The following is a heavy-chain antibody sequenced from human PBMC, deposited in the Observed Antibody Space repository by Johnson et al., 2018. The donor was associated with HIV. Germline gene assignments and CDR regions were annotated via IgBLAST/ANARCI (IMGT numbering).Heavy chain of an antibody. D-gene: IGHD5-18*01. CDR1: GFTFSSYA. Sequence: VQLVESGGGVVQPGRSLRLSCAASGFTFSSYAMSWVRQAPGKGLEWVSAISGSGGSTYYADSVKGRFTISRDNGKNSLYLQMNSLRAEDTAVYYCARERDTDMAGDAFDIWGQGTMVTVSS. CDR2: ISGSGGST. CDR3: ARERDTDMAGDAFDI. V-gene: IGHV3-23*04. J-gene: IGHJ3*02.